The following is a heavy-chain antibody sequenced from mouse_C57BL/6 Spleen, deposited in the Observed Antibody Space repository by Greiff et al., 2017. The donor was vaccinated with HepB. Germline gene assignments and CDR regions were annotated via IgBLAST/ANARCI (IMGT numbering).Heavy chain of an antibody. CDR2: ISDGGSYT. CDR1: GFTFSSYA. D-gene: IGHD2-2*01. CDR3: ARDQGYGYDAPCFDV. J-gene: IGHJ1*03. Sequence: DVMLVESGGGLVKPGGSLKLSCAASGFTFSSYAMSWVRQTPEKRLEWVATISDGGSYTYYPDNVKGRFTISRDNAKNNLYLQMSHLKSEDTAMYYCARDQGYGYDAPCFDVWGTGTTVTVSS. V-gene: IGHV5-4*01.